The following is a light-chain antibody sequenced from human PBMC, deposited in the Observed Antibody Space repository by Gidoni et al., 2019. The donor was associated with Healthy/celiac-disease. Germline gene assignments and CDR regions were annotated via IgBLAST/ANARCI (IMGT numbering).Light chain of an antibody. J-gene: IGKJ2*01. V-gene: IGKV3-11*01. CDR1: QSVSSY. CDR3: QQRSNWPSYT. CDR2: DAS. Sequence: DIVFTQSPATLSLSPGERATLSCRASQSVSSYLAWYQQKPGQAPRLLIYDASNRATGIPARFSGSGSGTDFTITISSLEHEDFAVYYCQQRSNWPSYTFGQGTKLEIK.